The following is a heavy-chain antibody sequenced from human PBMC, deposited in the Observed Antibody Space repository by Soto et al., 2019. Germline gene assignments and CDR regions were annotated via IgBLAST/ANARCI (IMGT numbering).Heavy chain of an antibody. D-gene: IGHD6-6*01. CDR1: GGSISSSSYY. Sequence: SETLSLTCTVSGGSISSSSYYWGWIRQPPGKGLEWIGSIYYSGSTYYNPSLKSRVTISVDTSKNQFSLKLSSVTAADTAVYYCATSIAAFFDYWGQGTLVTVSP. CDR3: ATSIAAFFDY. J-gene: IGHJ4*02. V-gene: IGHV4-39*01. CDR2: IYYSGST.